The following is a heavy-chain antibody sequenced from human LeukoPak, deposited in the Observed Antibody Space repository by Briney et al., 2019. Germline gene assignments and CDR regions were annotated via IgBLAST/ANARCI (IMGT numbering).Heavy chain of an antibody. Sequence: SDTLSLTCTVAGGSISIGGYYWSWIRQHPGKGLEWIGYIYYSESTYYKPSLKSRVTISVDTSKNQFSLKLSSVTAAETAVYYCASARVYGDYWFDPWGQGTLVTVSS. J-gene: IGHJ5*02. CDR3: ASARVYGDYWFDP. CDR2: IYYSEST. D-gene: IGHD4-17*01. CDR1: GGSISIGGYY. V-gene: IGHV4-31*03.